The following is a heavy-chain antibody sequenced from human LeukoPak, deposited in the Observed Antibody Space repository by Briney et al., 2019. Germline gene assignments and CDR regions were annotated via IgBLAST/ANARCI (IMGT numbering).Heavy chain of an antibody. D-gene: IGHD2-2*01. CDR3: ATRRDYCSSTSCPFDY. V-gene: IGHV1-69*05. CDR2: IIPIFGTA. J-gene: IGHJ4*02. Sequence: ASVKVSCKASGGTFSSYAISWVRQAPGQGLEWMGGIIPIFGTANYAQKFQGRVTITTDESTSTAYMELSSLGSEDTAVYYCATRRDYCSSTSCPFDYWGQGTLVTVSS. CDR1: GGTFSSYA.